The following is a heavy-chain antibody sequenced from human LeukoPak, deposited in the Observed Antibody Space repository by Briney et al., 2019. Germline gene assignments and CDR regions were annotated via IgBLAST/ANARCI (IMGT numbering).Heavy chain of an antibody. D-gene: IGHD5-18*01. V-gene: IGHV1-69*13. J-gene: IGHJ4*02. CDR3: ARSKNPEDVDTASLDY. CDR2: IIPIFGTA. Sequence: AASVKVSCKASGYTFTSYYMHWVRQAPGQGLEWMGGIIPIFGTANYAQKFQGRVTITADESTSTAYMELSSLRSEDTAVYYCARSKNPEDVDTASLDYWGQGTLVTVSS. CDR1: GYTFTSYY.